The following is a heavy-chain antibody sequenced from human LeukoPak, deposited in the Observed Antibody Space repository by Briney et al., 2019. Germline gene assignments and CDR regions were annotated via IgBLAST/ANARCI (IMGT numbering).Heavy chain of an antibody. V-gene: IGHV1-8*01. D-gene: IGHD3-16*02. J-gene: IGHJ4*02. CDR3: ARGGIMITFGGVIANDC. CDR2: MNPNSGNT. Sequence: ASVKVSCKASGYTFTSYDINWVRQATGQGLEWMGWMNPNSGNTGYAQKFRGRVTMTRNTSISTAYMELSSLRSEDTAVYYCARGGIMITFGGVIANDCWGQGTLVTVSS. CDR1: GYTFTSYD.